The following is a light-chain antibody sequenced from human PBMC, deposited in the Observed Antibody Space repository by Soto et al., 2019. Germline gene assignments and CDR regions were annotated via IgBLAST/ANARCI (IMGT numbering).Light chain of an antibody. V-gene: IGKV1-39*01. J-gene: IGKJ4*01. Sequence: DIQMTQSPSSLSASVGDRVTITCRASQSISSYLNWYQQKPGKAPTLMIYAASSLQSGVPSRFSGSGSGTEFTLTISSLQPEDFATYYCQQSYSTPRLTFGGGTKCEIK. CDR2: AAS. CDR3: QQSYSTPRLT. CDR1: QSISSY.